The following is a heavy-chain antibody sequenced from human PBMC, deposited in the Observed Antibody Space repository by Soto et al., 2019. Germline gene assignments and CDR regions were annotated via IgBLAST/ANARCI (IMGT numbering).Heavy chain of an antibody. D-gene: IGHD3-10*01. V-gene: IGHV4-59*01. CDR1: GGSISNFY. Sequence: ASETLSLTSPVSGGSISNFYWSWIRQHPGKGLEWIGYIYYSGTTSYNPSLNSRVTISVDTSKNQFSLKLNSVTAADTAVYYCARESYYGSGATVVGYWGLGTLVPVSS. J-gene: IGHJ4*02. CDR2: IYYSGTT. CDR3: ARESYYGSGATVVGY.